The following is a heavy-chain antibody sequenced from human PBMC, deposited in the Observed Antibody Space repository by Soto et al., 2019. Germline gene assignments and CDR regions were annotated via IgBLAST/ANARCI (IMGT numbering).Heavy chain of an antibody. D-gene: IGHD2-8*02. Sequence: QVQLQESGPGLVKPSGTLSLTCAVSSGSIRSSNWWTWVRQPPGKGLEWIGEIYHGGGTNYNPSLKTRVSISVDKSKNQCSLQLNSVTAADTAVYFCARVMEGYCTGVTCKWFDPWGQGTLVSVSS. V-gene: IGHV4-4*02. CDR3: ARVMEGYCTGVTCKWFDP. CDR2: IYHGGGT. J-gene: IGHJ5*02. CDR1: SGSIRSSNW.